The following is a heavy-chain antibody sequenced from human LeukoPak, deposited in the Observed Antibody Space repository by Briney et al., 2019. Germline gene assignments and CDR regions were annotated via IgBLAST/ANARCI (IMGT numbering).Heavy chain of an antibody. D-gene: IGHD6-19*01. J-gene: IGHJ4*02. Sequence: GASVRVSCKVSGYTLTELSMHWVRQAPGKGLERMGGFDPEDGETIYAQKFQGRVTMTEDTSTDTAYMELSSLRSEDTAVYYCATAPVAGTSLDYWGQGTLVTVSS. CDR1: GYTLTELS. V-gene: IGHV1-24*01. CDR3: ATAPVAGTSLDY. CDR2: FDPEDGET.